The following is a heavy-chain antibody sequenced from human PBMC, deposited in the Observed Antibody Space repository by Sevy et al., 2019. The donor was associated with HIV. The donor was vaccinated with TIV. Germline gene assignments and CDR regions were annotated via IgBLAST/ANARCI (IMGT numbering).Heavy chain of an antibody. J-gene: IGHJ4*02. Sequence: GGSLRLSCAASGFTFSSYSMNWVRQAPGKGLEWVSSISSSSSYIYYADSVKGRFTISRDNIMNSVHLQMNSLRAEDTAVYYCVRAMAAAQSYWGQGALVTVSS. CDR2: ISSSSSYI. CDR3: VRAMAAAQSY. V-gene: IGHV3-21*01. D-gene: IGHD6-13*01. CDR1: GFTFSSYS.